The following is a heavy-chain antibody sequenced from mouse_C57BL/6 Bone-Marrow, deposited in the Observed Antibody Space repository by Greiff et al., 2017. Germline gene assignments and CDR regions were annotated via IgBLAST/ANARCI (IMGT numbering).Heavy chain of an antibody. CDR2: IHPNSGST. Sequence: QVQLQQPGAALVKPGASVKLSCKASGYTFTSYWMHWVKQRPGQGLEWIGMIHPNSGSTNYNEKFKSKATLTVDKSSSTAYMQLSSLTSEDSAVYYCARGGYSNSTLDYWGQGTSVTVSS. D-gene: IGHD2-5*01. CDR1: GYTFTSYW. J-gene: IGHJ4*01. CDR3: ARGGYSNSTLDY. V-gene: IGHV1-64*01.